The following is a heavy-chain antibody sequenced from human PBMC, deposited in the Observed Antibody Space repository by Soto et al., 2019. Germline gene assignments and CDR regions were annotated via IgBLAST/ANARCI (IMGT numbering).Heavy chain of an antibody. D-gene: IGHD3-10*01. Sequence: QITLKESGPTLVKPTQTLTLTCTFSGFSLSTSGVGVGWIRQPPGKALEWLALIYWDDDKRYSPSLKSRLTITKDTSKTQVVLTMTNMDPVDTATYYCAHRRPSGPGFDYWGQGTLVTVSS. J-gene: IGHJ4*02. CDR1: GFSLSTSGVG. CDR3: AHRRPSGPGFDY. CDR2: IYWDDDK. V-gene: IGHV2-5*02.